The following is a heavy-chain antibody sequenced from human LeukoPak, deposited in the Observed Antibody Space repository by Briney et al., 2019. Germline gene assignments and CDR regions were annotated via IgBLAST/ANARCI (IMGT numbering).Heavy chain of an antibody. CDR1: GFTFSSYW. V-gene: IGHV3-7*01. D-gene: IGHD1-26*01. J-gene: IGHJ3*02. CDR3: ARSGSYVAAFDI. Sequence: GGSLRLSCAASGFTFSSYWMSWVRQAPGKGLEWVANIKQDGSERYYVDSVKGRFTISRDNAKNSLYVQMNSLRAEDTAVYYCARSGSYVAAFDIWGQGTMVTVSS. CDR2: IKQDGSER.